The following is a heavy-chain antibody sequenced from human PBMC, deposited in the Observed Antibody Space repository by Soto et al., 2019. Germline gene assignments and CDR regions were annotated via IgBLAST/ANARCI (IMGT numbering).Heavy chain of an antibody. J-gene: IGHJ5*02. CDR1: SGSISSSNW. CDR2: IYHSGST. Sequence: SETLSLTCAVSSGSISSSNWWSWVRQPPGKGLEWIGEIYHSGSTNYNPSLKSRVTISVDKSKNQFSLKLSSVTAADTAVYYCARDNGYCSGGSCYRGDEWFDPWGQGTLVTVSS. D-gene: IGHD2-15*01. CDR3: ARDNGYCSGGSCYRGDEWFDP. V-gene: IGHV4-4*02.